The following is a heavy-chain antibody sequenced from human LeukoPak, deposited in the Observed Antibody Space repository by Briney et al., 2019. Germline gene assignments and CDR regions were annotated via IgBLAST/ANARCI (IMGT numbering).Heavy chain of an antibody. Sequence: GGSLRLSCAASGFTFSSYSMTWVRQAPGKGLEWVSSISSSSSYIYYADSVKGRFTISRDNAKNSLYLQINSLRAEDTAVYYCKSGSHNWFDPWGQGTLVTVSS. J-gene: IGHJ5*02. CDR3: KSGSHNWFDP. D-gene: IGHD1-26*01. CDR1: GFTFSSYS. CDR2: ISSSSSYI. V-gene: IGHV3-21*01.